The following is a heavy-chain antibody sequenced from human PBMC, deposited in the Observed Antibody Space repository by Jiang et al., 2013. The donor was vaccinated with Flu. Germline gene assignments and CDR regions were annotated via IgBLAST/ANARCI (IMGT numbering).Heavy chain of an antibody. CDR1: GYSFTSYW. D-gene: IGHD4-11*01. CDR3: ARQKGYSNLRSIYYYGMDV. J-gene: IGHJ6*02. V-gene: IGHV5-51*01. Sequence: VQLVESGAEVKKPGESLKISCKGSGYSFTSYWIGWVRQMPGKGLEWMGIIYPGDSDTRYSPSFQGQVTISADKSISTAYLQWSSLKASDTAMYYCARQKGYSNLRSIYYYGMDVWGQGTTVTVSS. CDR2: IYPGDSDT.